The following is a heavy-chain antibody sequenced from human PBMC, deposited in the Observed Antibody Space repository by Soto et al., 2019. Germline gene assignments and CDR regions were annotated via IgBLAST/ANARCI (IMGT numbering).Heavy chain of an antibody. Sequence: PSETLSLTCTVSGGSISSSSYYWGWIRQPPGKGLEWIGSIYYSGSTYYNPSLKSRVTISVDTSKNQFSLKLSSVTAADTAVYYCARQENDYSNYGDYYYYYYYGMDVWGQGTTVTVSS. CDR3: ARQENDYSNYGDYYYYYYYGMDV. V-gene: IGHV4-39*01. CDR2: IYYSGST. J-gene: IGHJ6*02. CDR1: GGSISSSSYY. D-gene: IGHD4-4*01.